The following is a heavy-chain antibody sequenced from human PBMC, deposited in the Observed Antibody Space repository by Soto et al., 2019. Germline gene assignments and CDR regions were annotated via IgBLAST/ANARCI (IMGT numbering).Heavy chain of an antibody. CDR3: ARTPLL. CDR2: ISYSGST. J-gene: IGHJ4*02. D-gene: IGHD1-26*01. CDR1: GGSISSGEYY. Sequence: SETLSLTCTVSGGSISSGEYYWTWIRQPPGKGLEWIGYISYSGSTHYSPSLKSRVSITVDTSKNQFSLKLSSVTAADTAVYYCARTPLLWGQGTLVTVS. V-gene: IGHV4-30-4*01.